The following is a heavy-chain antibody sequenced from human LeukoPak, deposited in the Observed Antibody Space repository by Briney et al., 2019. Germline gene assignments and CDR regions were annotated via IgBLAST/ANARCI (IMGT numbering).Heavy chain of an antibody. D-gene: IGHD3-10*01. J-gene: IGHJ6*02. V-gene: IGHV1-69*04. Sequence: SLKLSCKASGCTFSSYAISWVRQAPGQGLEWMGRIIPILGIANYAQKFQGRVTITADKSTSTAYMELSSLRSEDTAVYYCARPEWFGELSGYYYGMDVWGQGTTVTVSS. CDR1: GCTFSSYA. CDR3: ARPEWFGELSGYYYGMDV. CDR2: IIPILGIA.